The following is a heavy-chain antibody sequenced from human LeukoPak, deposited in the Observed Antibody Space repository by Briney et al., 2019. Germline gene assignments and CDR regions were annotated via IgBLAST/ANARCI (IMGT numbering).Heavy chain of an antibody. CDR1: GFTFSSYG. J-gene: IGHJ4*02. CDR3: ARDRVDFGYYFDY. D-gene: IGHD2-15*01. V-gene: IGHV3-33*01. Sequence: GGSLRLSCAASGFTFSSYGMHWVRQAPGKGLEWVAVIWYDGSNKYYADSVKGRFTISRDNSKNTLYLQMNSLRAEDTAVYYCARDRVDFGYYFDYWGQGTLVTVSS. CDR2: IWYDGSNK.